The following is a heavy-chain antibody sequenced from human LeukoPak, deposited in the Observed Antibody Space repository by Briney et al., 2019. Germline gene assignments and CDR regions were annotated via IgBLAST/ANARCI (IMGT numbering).Heavy chain of an antibody. CDR1: GFTFSSYW. Sequence: PGGSLRLSCAASGFTFSSYWMSWVRQAPGKGLEWVANIKQDGSEKYYVDSVKGRFTISRDNAKNPLYLQMNSLRAEDTAVYYCARMGQQLVLLTRTNYYGMDVWGQGTTVTVSS. CDR3: ARMGQQLVLLTRTNYYGMDV. V-gene: IGHV3-7*01. D-gene: IGHD6-13*01. J-gene: IGHJ6*02. CDR2: IKQDGSEK.